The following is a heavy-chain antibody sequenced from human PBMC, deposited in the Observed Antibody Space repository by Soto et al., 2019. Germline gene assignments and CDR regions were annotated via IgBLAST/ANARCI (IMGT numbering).Heavy chain of an antibody. D-gene: IGHD5-12*01. CDR2: ISSGSDTI. J-gene: IGHJ4*02. CDR1: GFTFSDYG. Sequence: EVQLVESGGGLVQPGGSLRLSCAASGFTFSDYGVNWVRQAPGKGLXXISYISSGSDTIYYADSVKGRFTISRDDAKNSLFLQMTSLRDEDTAVYYCARVSTTWEDDYWGQGTLVTVSS. V-gene: IGHV3-48*02. CDR3: ARVSTTWEDDY.